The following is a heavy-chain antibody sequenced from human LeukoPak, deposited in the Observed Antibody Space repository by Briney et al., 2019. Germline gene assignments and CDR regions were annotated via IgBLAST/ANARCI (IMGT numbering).Heavy chain of an antibody. Sequence: SETLSLTCTVSGGSISSYYWSWIRQPPGKGLEWIGYISNSGSTNYNPSLKSRVTMSVDTSKNQFSLKLSSVTAADTAVYYCARGTSWLDSWGQGTLVTVSS. CDR2: ISNSGST. V-gene: IGHV4-59*08. J-gene: IGHJ4*02. CDR3: ARGTSWLDS. CDR1: GGSISSYY. D-gene: IGHD6-13*01.